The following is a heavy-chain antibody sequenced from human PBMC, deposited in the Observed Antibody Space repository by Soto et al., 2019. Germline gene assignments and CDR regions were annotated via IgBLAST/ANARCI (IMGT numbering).Heavy chain of an antibody. J-gene: IGHJ4*02. D-gene: IGHD5-12*01. CDR1: GYTFTSYG. CDR2: ISAYNGNT. CDR3: ARARRDGYNYGY. Sequence: ASVKISCKASGYTFTSYGISWVRQAPGQGLEWMGWISAYNGNTNYAQKLQGRVTMTTDTSTSTAYMELRSLRSDDTAVYYCARARRDGYNYGYWGQGTLVTVSS. V-gene: IGHV1-18*04.